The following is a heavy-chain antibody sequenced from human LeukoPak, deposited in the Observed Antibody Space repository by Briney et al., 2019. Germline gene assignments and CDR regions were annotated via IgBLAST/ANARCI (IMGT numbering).Heavy chain of an antibody. V-gene: IGHV3-21*01. D-gene: IGHD3-3*01. Sequence: PGGSLRQTCAASGFTFSSYSMNWVRQAPGKGLEWVSSISSSSSYIYYADSVKGRFTISRDNAKNSLYLQMDSLRAEDTAVYYCATSDDLWSGMDNWGQGTRVSVSS. J-gene: IGHJ4*02. CDR1: GFTFSSYS. CDR2: ISSSSSYI. CDR3: ATSDDLWSGMDN.